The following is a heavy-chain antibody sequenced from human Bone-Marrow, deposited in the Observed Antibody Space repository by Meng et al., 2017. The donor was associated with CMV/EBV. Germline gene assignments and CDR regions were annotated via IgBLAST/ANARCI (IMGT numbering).Heavy chain of an antibody. CDR1: GGSISSSSYY. CDR3: ARDNSPRFDY. D-gene: IGHD4-23*01. CDR2: IYYSGST. Sequence: QLQLQEAGPGLVKPSETLSLPCTVSGGSISSSSYYWGWIRQPPGKGLEWIGSIYYSGSTYYNPSLKSRVTISVDTSKNQFSLKLSSVTAADTAVYYCARDNSPRFDYWGQGTLVTVSS. V-gene: IGHV4-39*07. J-gene: IGHJ4*02.